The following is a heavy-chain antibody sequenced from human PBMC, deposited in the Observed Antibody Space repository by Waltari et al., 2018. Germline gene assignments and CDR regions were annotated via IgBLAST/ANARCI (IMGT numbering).Heavy chain of an antibody. CDR3: AKDFSSGSYLNNWFDS. Sequence: EVQLSESGGGLVQPGGSLRLSCEASGFTFRLYAMNWVRQTPEKGLGGVSISTPGCGPSYYADSVKGRFTISRDTSKNTLYLQMDSLRVEDTAIYYCAKDFSSGSYLNNWFDSWGQGTLVTVSS. CDR2: STPGCGPS. J-gene: IGHJ5*01. V-gene: IGHV3-23*01. CDR1: GFTFRLYA. D-gene: IGHD6-19*01.